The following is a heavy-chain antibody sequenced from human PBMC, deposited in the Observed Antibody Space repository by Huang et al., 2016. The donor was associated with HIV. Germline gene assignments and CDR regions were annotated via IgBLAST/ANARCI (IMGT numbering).Heavy chain of an antibody. CDR1: GNTFTSFH. V-gene: IGHV1-46*03. CDR3: ARVQPPHGRNPLDI. CDR2: IIAGGGST. Sequence: QVHLVQSGAEVREPGASVKVSCRPSGNTFTSFHVHWVRQAPGQGLEWMGKIIAGGGSTTYAEKFQGRISRTRDRSTGTIFLELRSLRSEDTAMYYCARVQPPHGRNPLDIWGQGTLITVSS. J-gene: IGHJ3*02.